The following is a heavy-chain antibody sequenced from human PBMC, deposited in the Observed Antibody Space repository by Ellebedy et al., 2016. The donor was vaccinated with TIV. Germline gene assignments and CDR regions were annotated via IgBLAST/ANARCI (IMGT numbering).Heavy chain of an antibody. Sequence: GESLKISXAASGFTFSSYGMHWVRQAPGKGLEWVAVISYDGSNKYYADSVKGRFTISRDNSKNTLYLQMSSLRTEDTGVYYCARGAPGSFENAFDLWGRGTMVTVSS. D-gene: IGHD3-10*01. CDR2: ISYDGSNK. CDR1: GFTFSSYG. J-gene: IGHJ3*01. CDR3: ARGAPGSFENAFDL. V-gene: IGHV3-30*03.